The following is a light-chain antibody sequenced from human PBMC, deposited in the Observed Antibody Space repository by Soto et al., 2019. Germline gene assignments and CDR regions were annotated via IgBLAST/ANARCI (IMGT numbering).Light chain of an antibody. Sequence: DIQMTQSPSSLSASVEDRVTITCRASQSISSYLNWYQQKPGKAPKLLIYAASSLQSGVPSRFSGSGSGTDFTVTISSLQPEDFATYYCQQSYSMPRTFGGGTKVDIK. CDR3: QQSYSMPRT. V-gene: IGKV1-39*01. CDR2: AAS. CDR1: QSISSY. J-gene: IGKJ4*01.